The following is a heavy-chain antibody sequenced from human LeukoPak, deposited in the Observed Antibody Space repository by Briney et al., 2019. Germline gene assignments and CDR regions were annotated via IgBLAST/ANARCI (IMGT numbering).Heavy chain of an antibody. CDR3: ARGRRVAAAGANAFDI. CDR1: GYTFTSYD. J-gene: IGHJ3*02. Sequence: GASVKVSCKASGYTFTSYDINWVRQATGQGLEWMGWMNPNSGNTGYAQKFQGRVTMTRNTSISTAYMELSSLRSEDTAVYYCARGRRVAAAGANAFDIWGQGTMVTVSS. V-gene: IGHV1-8*01. CDR2: MNPNSGNT. D-gene: IGHD6-13*01.